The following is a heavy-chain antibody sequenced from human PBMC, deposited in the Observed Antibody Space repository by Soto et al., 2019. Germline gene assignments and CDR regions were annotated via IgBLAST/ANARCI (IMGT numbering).Heavy chain of an antibody. CDR2: TTHIFGTA. CDR1: GSTFSSSA. CDR3: ARTFGVVTDYYYYGMAV. J-gene: IGHJ6*02. V-gene: IGHV1-69*13. Sequence: SVKLSWKECGSTFSSSAISWGRQAPGKGLEWMGGTTHIFGTANYAQKFQGRVTITADESTSTAYMELSSLRSEDTAVYYCARTFGVVTDYYYYGMAVWGQGAT. D-gene: IGHD3-3*01.